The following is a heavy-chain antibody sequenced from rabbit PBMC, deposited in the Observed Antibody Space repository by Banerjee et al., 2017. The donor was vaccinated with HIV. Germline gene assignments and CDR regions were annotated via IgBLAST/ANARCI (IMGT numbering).Heavy chain of an antibody. Sequence: QEQLVESGGGLVQPEGSLTLTCKASGFDFSSNAMCWVRQAPGKGLEWIACIYTGSSGSTYYASWAKGRFTITKSSSTTVTLQMTSLTAADTATYFCARAGGFENYFNLWGPGTLVTVS. CDR2: IYTGSSGST. J-gene: IGHJ4*01. CDR1: GFDFSSNA. D-gene: IGHD1-1*01. CDR3: ARAGGFENYFNL. V-gene: IGHV1S45*01.